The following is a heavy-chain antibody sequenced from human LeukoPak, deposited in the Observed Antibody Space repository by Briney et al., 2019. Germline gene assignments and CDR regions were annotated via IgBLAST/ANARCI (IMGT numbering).Heavy chain of an antibody. D-gene: IGHD3-10*02. Sequence: GSSVKVSCKASGGTFSSYAISWVRQAPGQGLEWMGGIIPIFGTTNYAQKFQGRVTITTDESTSTAYMELSSLRSEDTAVYYCARDSVRGGDYYYNYIDVWGKGTTVTVSS. CDR1: GGTFSSYA. CDR2: IIPIFGTT. J-gene: IGHJ6*03. V-gene: IGHV1-69*05. CDR3: ARDSVRGGDYYYNYIDV.